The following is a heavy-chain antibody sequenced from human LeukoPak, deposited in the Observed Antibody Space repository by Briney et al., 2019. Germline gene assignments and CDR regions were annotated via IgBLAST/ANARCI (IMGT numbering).Heavy chain of an antibody. Sequence: GGSLRLSCAASGFTVSSNYMSWVRQAPGKGLEWVSLIYSGGSTYYADSVKGRFTISRDNSKNTLYLQMNSLRAEDTAVYYCARWGDSIRSWVDYWGQGTLVTVSS. J-gene: IGHJ4*02. CDR2: IYSGGST. CDR1: GFTVSSNY. CDR3: ARWGDSIRSWVDY. V-gene: IGHV3-53*01. D-gene: IGHD3-10*01.